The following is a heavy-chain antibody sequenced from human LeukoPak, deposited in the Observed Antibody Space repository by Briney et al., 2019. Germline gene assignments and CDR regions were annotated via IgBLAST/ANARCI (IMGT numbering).Heavy chain of an antibody. V-gene: IGHV4-39*07. Sequence: PSETLSLTCTVSGGSISSNSYYWGWIRQPPGKGLEWIGSINHSGSTNYNPSLKSRVTISVDTSKNQFSLKLSSVTAADTAVYYCARGHSGSSRFPLDYWGQGTLVTVSS. CDR1: GGSISSNSYY. D-gene: IGHD1-26*01. CDR3: ARGHSGSSRFPLDY. J-gene: IGHJ4*02. CDR2: INHSGST.